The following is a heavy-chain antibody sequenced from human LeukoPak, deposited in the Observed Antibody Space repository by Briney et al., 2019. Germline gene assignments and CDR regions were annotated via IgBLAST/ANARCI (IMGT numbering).Heavy chain of an antibody. CDR3: ARGLSVAVPAASNWFDP. D-gene: IGHD2-2*01. V-gene: IGHV4-59*08. J-gene: IGHJ5*02. CDR1: GGSISSYY. CDR2: IYYSGST. Sequence: PSETLSLTCTVSGGSISSYYWSWIRQPPGKGLEWIGYIYYSGSTNYNPSLKSRVAISVDTSKNQFSLELSSVTAADTAVYYCARGLSVAVPAASNWFDPWGQGTLVTVSS.